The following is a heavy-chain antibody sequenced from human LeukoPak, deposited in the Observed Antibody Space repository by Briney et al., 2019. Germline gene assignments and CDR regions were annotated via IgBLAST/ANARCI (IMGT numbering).Heavy chain of an antibody. CDR3: ARLPYCSGGSCYFDY. CDR2: INHSGST. V-gene: IGHV4-34*01. CDR1: GGSFSGYY. Sequence: SETLSLTCAVYGGSFSGYYWSWIRQPPGKGLEWIGEINHSGSTNYNPSLKSRVTMSVDTSKHQLSLKLSSVTAADTAVYYCARLPYCSGGSCYFDYWGQGTLVTVSS. J-gene: IGHJ4*02. D-gene: IGHD2-15*01.